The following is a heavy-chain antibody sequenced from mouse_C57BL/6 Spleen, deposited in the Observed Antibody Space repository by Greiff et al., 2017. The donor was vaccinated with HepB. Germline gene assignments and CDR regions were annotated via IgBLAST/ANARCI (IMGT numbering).Heavy chain of an antibody. V-gene: IGHV1-26*01. D-gene: IGHD2-2*01. J-gene: IGHJ2*01. Sequence: EVKLMESGPELVKPGASVKISCKASGYTFTDYYMNWVKQSHGKSLEWIGDINPNNGGTSYNQKFKGKATLTVDKSSSTAYMELRSLTSEDSAVYYCARSYGYGYFDYWGQGTTLTVSS. CDR3: ARSYGYGYFDY. CDR2: INPNNGGT. CDR1: GYTFTDYY.